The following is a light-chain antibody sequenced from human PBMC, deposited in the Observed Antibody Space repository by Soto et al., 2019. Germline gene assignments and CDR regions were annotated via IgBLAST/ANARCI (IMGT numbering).Light chain of an antibody. J-gene: IGKJ4*01. CDR3: QQYQDWPPLT. CDR1: QSVRSN. CDR2: GAS. V-gene: IGKV3-15*01. Sequence: EIVMTQSPATLSVSPGERATLSCRASQSVRSNLAWYQLKPGQAPRLLIIGASTRATATPARFSGSGSGTEFTLTISSLQSEDFAVYYCQQYQDWPPLTFGGGTKVEIK.